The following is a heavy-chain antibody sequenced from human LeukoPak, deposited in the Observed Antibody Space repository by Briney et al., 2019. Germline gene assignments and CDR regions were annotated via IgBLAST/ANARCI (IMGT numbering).Heavy chain of an antibody. CDR1: GFTFSNAW. CDR3: TTDWYDY. V-gene: IGHV3-15*01. CDR2: IKSKPDGGAT. J-gene: IGHJ4*02. Sequence: KPGGSLRLSRAASGFTFSNAWMSWVRQAPGKGLEWVGRIKSKPDGGATDDAAPVKGRFTISRDDSKNTLYLQMNSLKTEDTAVYYCTTDWYDYWGQGTLVTVSS. D-gene: IGHD2-15*01.